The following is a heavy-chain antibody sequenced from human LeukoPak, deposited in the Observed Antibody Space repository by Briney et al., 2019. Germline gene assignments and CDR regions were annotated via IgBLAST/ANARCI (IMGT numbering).Heavy chain of an antibody. Sequence: PGGSLRLSCAASGFTLGDYDIHWVRQAPGKGPEWVSSISSNSDTIAYAEPVKGRFTVSRDNTLNSLYLQMDSLRVEDTALYYCLTSSFDHWGQGTLVTVSS. CDR3: LTSSFDH. CDR2: ISSNSDTI. V-gene: IGHV3-9*01. CDR1: GFTLGDYD. J-gene: IGHJ4*02.